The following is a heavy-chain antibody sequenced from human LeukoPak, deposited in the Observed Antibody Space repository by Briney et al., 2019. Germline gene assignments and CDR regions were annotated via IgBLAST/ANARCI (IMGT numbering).Heavy chain of an antibody. CDR3: ARDRGAGSYNFDY. D-gene: IGHD1-26*01. V-gene: IGHV3-21*01. CDR1: GFSFSSYS. CDR2: ISRTSSYI. Sequence: GGSLRLSCAASGFSFSSYSMNWVRQAPGKGLEWVSSISRTSSYIYYADSVKGRFTISRDNAKNSLYLQMNSLRAEDTAVYYCARDRGAGSYNFDYWGQGTLVTVSS. J-gene: IGHJ4*02.